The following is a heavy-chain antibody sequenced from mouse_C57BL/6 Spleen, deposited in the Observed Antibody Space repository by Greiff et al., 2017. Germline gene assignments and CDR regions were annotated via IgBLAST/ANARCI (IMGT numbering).Heavy chain of an antibody. CDR3: VRHGITTVGYAMDY. CDR1: GFSFNTYA. CDR2: IRSKSNNYAT. D-gene: IGHD1-1*01. J-gene: IGHJ4*01. V-gene: IGHV10-1*01. Sequence: VQLKESGGGLVQPKGSLKLSCAASGFSFNTYAMNWVRQAPGKGLEWVARIRSKSNNYATYYADSVKDRFTISRDDSESMLYLQMNNLKTEDTAMYYCVRHGITTVGYAMDYWGQGTSVTVSS.